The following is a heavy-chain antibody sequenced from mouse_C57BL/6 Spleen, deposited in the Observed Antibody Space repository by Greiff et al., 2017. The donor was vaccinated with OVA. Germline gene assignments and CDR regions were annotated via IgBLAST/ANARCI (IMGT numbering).Heavy chain of an antibody. CDR3: ANYYYGSSHCDY. Sequence: VQLQQSGPELVKPGASVKMSCKASGYTFTDYNMHWVKQSHGKSLEWIGYINPNNGGTSYNQKFKGKATLTVNKSSSTAYMELRSLTSEDSAVDYCANYYYGSSHCDYWGQGTTLTVSS. CDR1: GYTFTDYN. V-gene: IGHV1-22*01. CDR2: INPNNGGT. D-gene: IGHD1-1*01. J-gene: IGHJ2*01.